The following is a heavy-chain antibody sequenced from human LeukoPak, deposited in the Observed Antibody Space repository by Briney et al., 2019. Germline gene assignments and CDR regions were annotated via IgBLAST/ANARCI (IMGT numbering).Heavy chain of an antibody. V-gene: IGHV3-30*04. CDR2: ISYDGSNK. Sequence: GGSLRLSCAASGFTFSSYAMHWVRQAPGKGLVWVAVISYDGSNKYYADSVKGRFTISSDNSKNTQYLQMNRLRAQDTAVYYYARANSEYSSSWYRTTSEAYYFDYWGQGTLVTVSS. D-gene: IGHD6-13*01. J-gene: IGHJ4*02. CDR3: ARANSEYSSSWYRTTSEAYYFDY. CDR1: GFTFSSYA.